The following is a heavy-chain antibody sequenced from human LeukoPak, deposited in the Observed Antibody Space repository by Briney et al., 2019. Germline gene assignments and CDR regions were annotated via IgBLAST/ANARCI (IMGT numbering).Heavy chain of an antibody. D-gene: IGHD3-10*01. J-gene: IGHJ4*02. CDR2: ISSNGGST. CDR1: GFTFSSYA. CDR3: VKDPTYYYGSGSSYFDY. Sequence: GGSLCLSCSASGFTFSSYAMHWVRQAPGKGLEYVSAISSNGGSTYYADSVKGRFTISRDNSKNTLYLQMSSLRAEDTAVYYCVKDPTYYYGSGSSYFDYWGQGTLVTVSS. V-gene: IGHV3-64D*06.